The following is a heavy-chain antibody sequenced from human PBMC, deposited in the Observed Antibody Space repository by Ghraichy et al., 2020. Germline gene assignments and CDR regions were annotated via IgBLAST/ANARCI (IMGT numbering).Heavy chain of an antibody. CDR3: AKGVTGYCSGGHCYFDY. D-gene: IGHD2-15*01. V-gene: IGHV3-30*02. J-gene: IGHJ4*02. CDR1: GYTFSSYV. CDR2: IRSDGRDE. Sequence: GGSLRLSCAASGYTFSSYVMHWVRQAPGKGLEWVALIRSDGRDEHYADSVKGRFTISRDTSQNTLYLQMNSLRAEDTAVYYCAKGVTGYCSGGHCYFDYWGQGTLVTVSS.